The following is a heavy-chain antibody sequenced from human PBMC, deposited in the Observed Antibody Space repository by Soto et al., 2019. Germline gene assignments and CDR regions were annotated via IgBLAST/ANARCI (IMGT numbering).Heavy chain of an antibody. J-gene: IGHJ4*02. Sequence: QVQLQESGLGLMKPSETLSLTCTVSGASITGSSYWSWIRQPAGKGLEWIGRFSLSGTTSYNPSLRSRVTMSADVSKNQFSLRLTSVTAADTALYYCARGMTPPGAPAWYYFDSWGQGTLVTVSS. CDR1: GASITGSSY. CDR3: ARGMTPPGAPAWYYFDS. V-gene: IGHV4-4*07. D-gene: IGHD2-8*02. CDR2: FSLSGTT.